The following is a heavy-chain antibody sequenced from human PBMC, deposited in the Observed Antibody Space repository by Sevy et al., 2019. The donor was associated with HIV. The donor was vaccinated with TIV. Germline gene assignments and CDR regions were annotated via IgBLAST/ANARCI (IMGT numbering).Heavy chain of an antibody. CDR2: INPSGGST. V-gene: IGHV1-46*01. D-gene: IGHD1-26*01. Sequence: ASMKVSCKASGYTFTSYYMHWVRQAPGQGLEWMGIINPSGGSTSYAQKFQGRVTMTRDTSTSTVYMELSSLRSEDTAVYYCARDPVGLPRRDYYYGIDVWGQGTTVTVSS. CDR3: ARDPVGLPRRDYYYGIDV. J-gene: IGHJ6*02. CDR1: GYTFTSYY.